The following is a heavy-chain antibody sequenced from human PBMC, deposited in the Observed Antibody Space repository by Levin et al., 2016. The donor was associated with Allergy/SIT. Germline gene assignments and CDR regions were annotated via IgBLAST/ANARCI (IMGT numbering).Heavy chain of an antibody. CDR2: FDPEDVET. CDR3: GTDFRRDIVPTIEF. J-gene: IGHJ4*02. D-gene: IGHD5-12*01. CDR1: GNILSEFS. V-gene: IGHV1-24*01. Sequence: ASVKVSCKVSGNILSEFSIHWVRQAPGKGLEWLGRFDPEDVETIYAQKFQGRVTMTEDTSTDTAYMELSSLRSEDTAVYYCGTDFRRDIVPTIEFWGQGTLVTVSS.